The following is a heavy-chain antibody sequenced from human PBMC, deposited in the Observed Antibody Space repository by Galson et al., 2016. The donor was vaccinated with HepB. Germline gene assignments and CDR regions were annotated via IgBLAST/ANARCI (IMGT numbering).Heavy chain of an antibody. V-gene: IGHV3-21*01. D-gene: IGHD3-3*01. Sequence: SLRLSRAASGFTFSTYNMNWVRQAPGKGLEWVSSISSSSTYIYYADSVTGRFTISRDNAKNSLYLQMNSLRAEDTAVYYWARDHYDFWSAYIASLGGFIDYWGQGTLVTVSS. CDR2: ISSSSTYI. J-gene: IGHJ4*02. CDR1: GFTFSTYN. CDR3: ARDHYDFWSAYIASLGGFIDY.